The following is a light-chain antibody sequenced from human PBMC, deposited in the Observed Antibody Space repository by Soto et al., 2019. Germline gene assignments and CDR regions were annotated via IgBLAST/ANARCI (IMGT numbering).Light chain of an antibody. CDR2: GAS. V-gene: IGKV3-20*01. CDR1: QSVSSSY. J-gene: IGKJ1*01. Sequence: EIVLTQSPGTLSLSPGERATLSCRASQSVSSSYLAWYQQKPGHAPRLLIYGASSRASGVPDRFSGSGSGTDFTLTFSRLEPEDFAVYYCQQYGSSAWTFGQGTKVEI. CDR3: QQYGSSAWT.